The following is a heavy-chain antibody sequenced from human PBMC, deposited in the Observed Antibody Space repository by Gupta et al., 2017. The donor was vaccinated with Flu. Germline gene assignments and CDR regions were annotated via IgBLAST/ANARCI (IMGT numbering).Heavy chain of an antibody. CDR3: AKGCAADMWAGAFDV. D-gene: IGHD6-25*01. CDR2: ISSSGHFM. J-gene: IGHJ3*01. CDR1: GFPLHSFS. V-gene: IGHV3-21*01. Sequence: VHMVGSGGGLDKPGGFLRHSWAASGFPLHSFSMTWVSQDSRQGLEWVSVISSSGHFMYFADAVRGRFTISRDNAKNSHYLQMNSLTAEDTAIYYCAKGCAADMWAGAFDVWGQGTMVTVSS.